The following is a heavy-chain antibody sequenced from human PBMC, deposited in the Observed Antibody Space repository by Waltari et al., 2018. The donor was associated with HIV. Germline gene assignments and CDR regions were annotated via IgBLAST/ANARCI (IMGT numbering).Heavy chain of an antibody. D-gene: IGHD1-26*01. Sequence: QVQVVESGGSLVQPGWSRRLSCAASGFSLSSYGMHWVRQAPGNGLELVGLKWYDGSKKYYGDSVKGRFTIFSDKSKNTVFLQMTRLRVEDTATYYCARGEGGYTYGYNWLDLWGQGTVVTVSS. CDR1: GFSLSSYG. CDR2: KWYDGSKK. CDR3: ARGEGGYTYGYNWLDL. J-gene: IGHJ5*02. V-gene: IGHV3-33*01.